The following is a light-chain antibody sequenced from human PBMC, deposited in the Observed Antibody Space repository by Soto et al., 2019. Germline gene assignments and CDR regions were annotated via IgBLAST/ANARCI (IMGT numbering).Light chain of an antibody. V-gene: IGKV4-1*01. CDR1: QSVLYSSNSKNY. CDR2: WAS. J-gene: IGKJ4*01. Sequence: DIVMSQSPDSLAVSLGERATIKCKSSQSVLYSSNSKNYLTWYQQKPGQPPKLLIYWASTRDSGVPDRFSGSGSGTDFTLTISSLQAEDVAVYYCQQYYKTPLTFGGGTKVDIK. CDR3: QQYYKTPLT.